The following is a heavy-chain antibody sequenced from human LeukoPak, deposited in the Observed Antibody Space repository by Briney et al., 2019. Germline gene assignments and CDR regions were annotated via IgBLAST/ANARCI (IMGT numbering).Heavy chain of an antibody. V-gene: IGHV1-46*01. CDR2: IYPRDGST. CDR1: GYTFTSNH. Sequence: ASVKVSCKASGYTFTSNHIHWVRQAPGQGLEWMGMIYPRDGSTSYAQKFQGRVTVTRDTSASTVHMELSGLRSEDTAVYYCARDQEGFDYWGQGTLVTVSS. CDR3: ARDQEGFDY. J-gene: IGHJ4*02.